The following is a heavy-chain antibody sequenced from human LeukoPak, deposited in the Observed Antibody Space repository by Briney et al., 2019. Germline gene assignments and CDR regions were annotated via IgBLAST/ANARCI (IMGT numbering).Heavy chain of an antibody. V-gene: IGHV4-61*01. CDR1: GGSVSSGSYY. J-gene: IGHJ4*02. D-gene: IGHD3-9*01. CDR2: IYYSGST. Sequence: PSETLSLTCTVSGGSVSSGSYYWSWIRQPPGKGLEWIGYIYYSGSTNYNPSLKSRVTISVDTSKNQFSLKLSSVTAADTAVYYCARAPRYYDILTGYQTPFDYWGQGTLVTVSP. CDR3: ARAPRYYDILTGYQTPFDY.